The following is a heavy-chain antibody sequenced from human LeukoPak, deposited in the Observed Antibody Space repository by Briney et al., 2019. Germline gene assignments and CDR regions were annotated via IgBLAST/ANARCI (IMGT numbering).Heavy chain of an antibody. V-gene: IGHV1-2*02. Sequence: ASVKVSCKASGYTFTSYYMHWVRQAPGQGLEWMGWINPNSGGTNYAQKFQGRVTMTRDTSISTAYMELSRLRSDDTAVYYCARSSNYYGSGSYYSYWGQGTLVTVSS. J-gene: IGHJ4*02. D-gene: IGHD3-10*01. CDR1: GYTFTSYY. CDR2: INPNSGGT. CDR3: ARSSNYYGSGSYYSY.